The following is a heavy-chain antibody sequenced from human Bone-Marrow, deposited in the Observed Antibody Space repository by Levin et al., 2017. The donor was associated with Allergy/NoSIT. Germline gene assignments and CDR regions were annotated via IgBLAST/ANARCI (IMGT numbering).Heavy chain of an antibody. CDR1: GASISSNDYY. J-gene: IGHJ6*02. Sequence: SQTLSLTCTVSGASISSNDYYWSWIRQPPGKGLEWIGYIYSSGNTHYNPTLKSRVTMSLDASKNQISLKLSSVNADEPAVYYCARDRDYYDSSGYDIVYYGMDVWGQGTTVTVSS. D-gene: IGHD3-22*01. CDR2: IYSSGNT. V-gene: IGHV4-30-4*01. CDR3: ARDRDYYDSSGYDIVYYGMDV.